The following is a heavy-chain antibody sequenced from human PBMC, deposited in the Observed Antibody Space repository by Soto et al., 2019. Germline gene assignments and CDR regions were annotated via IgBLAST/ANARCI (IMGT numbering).Heavy chain of an antibody. CDR3: ARYSSSSGVSMLFWFAP. CDR2: IYYSGST. CDR1: GGSISSYY. D-gene: IGHD6-6*01. Sequence: SETLSLTCTVSGGSISSYYWSWIRQPPGKGLEWIGYIYYSGSTNYNPSLKSRVTISVDTSKNQFSLKLSSVTAADTAVYYCARYSSSSGVSMLFWFAPWGQGTLVTVPS. J-gene: IGHJ5*02. V-gene: IGHV4-59*08.